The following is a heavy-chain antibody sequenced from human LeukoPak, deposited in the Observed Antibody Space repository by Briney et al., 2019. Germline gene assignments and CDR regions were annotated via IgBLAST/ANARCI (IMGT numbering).Heavy chain of an antibody. Sequence: SETLSLTCTVSGGSISSSSYYCGWIRQPPGKGLEWIGSIYYSGSTYYNPSLKSRVTISVDTSKNQFSLKLSSVTAADTAVYYCARRGSSFYYWGQGTLVTVSS. J-gene: IGHJ4*02. CDR1: GGSISSSSYY. V-gene: IGHV4-39*07. D-gene: IGHD6-13*01. CDR3: ARRGSSFYY. CDR2: IYYSGST.